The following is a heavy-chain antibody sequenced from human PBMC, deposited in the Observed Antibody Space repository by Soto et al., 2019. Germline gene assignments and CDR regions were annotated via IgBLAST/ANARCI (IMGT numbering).Heavy chain of an antibody. J-gene: IGHJ4*02. V-gene: IGHV4-59*01. CDR1: GGSISSYY. Sequence: SETLSLTCTVSGGSISSYYWSWIRQPPGKGLEWIGYIYYSGSTNYNPSLKSRVTISVDTSKNQFSLKLSSVTAADTAVYYCARDRGTVTTYYWGQGTLVTVSS. D-gene: IGHD4-4*01. CDR3: ARDRGTVTTYY. CDR2: IYYSGST.